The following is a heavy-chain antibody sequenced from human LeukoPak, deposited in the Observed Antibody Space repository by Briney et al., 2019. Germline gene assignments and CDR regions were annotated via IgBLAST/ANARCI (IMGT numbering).Heavy chain of an antibody. CDR3: TRGPHYCSSTSCYLFWFDP. CDR1: GGSFSGYY. J-gene: IGHJ5*02. Sequence: SETLSLTCAVYGGSFSGYYWSWIRQPPGKGLEWIGEINHSGSTNYNPSLKSRVTISVDTSKNQFSLKLSSVTAADTAVYYCTRGPHYCSSTSCYLFWFDPWGQGTLVTVSP. D-gene: IGHD2-2*01. V-gene: IGHV4-34*01. CDR2: INHSGST.